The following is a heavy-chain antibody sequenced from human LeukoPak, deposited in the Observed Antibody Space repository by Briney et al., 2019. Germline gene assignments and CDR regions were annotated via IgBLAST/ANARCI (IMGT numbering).Heavy chain of an antibody. D-gene: IGHD3-16*01. Sequence: GGSLRLSSAASGFTLSKSWMTWVRQGPGKGLEWLANIKQDGSKKNYVDSVKGRFTISRDNDKNLLYLQKNSLRAEVTAVYYWTTEMWGPECWSQGTLVTVYS. V-gene: IGHV3-7*03. J-gene: IGHJ4*02. CDR3: TTEMWGPEC. CDR2: IKQDGSKK. CDR1: GFTLSKSW.